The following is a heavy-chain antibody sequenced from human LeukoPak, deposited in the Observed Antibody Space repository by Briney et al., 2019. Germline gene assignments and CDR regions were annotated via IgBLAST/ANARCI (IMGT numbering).Heavy chain of an antibody. J-gene: IGHJ4*02. CDR3: ARLSTAMGPPGDY. CDR2: INPSGGST. D-gene: IGHD5-18*01. Sequence: ASVKVSCTASGYTFTSYYMHWVRQAPGQGLEWMGIINPSGGSTSYAQKFQGRVTMTRDMSTSTVYMELSSLRSEDTAVYYCARLSTAMGPPGDYWGQGTLVTVSS. V-gene: IGHV1-46*01. CDR1: GYTFTSYY.